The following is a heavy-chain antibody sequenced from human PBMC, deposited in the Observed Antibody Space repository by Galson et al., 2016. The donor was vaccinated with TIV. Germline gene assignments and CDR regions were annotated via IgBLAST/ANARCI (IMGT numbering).Heavy chain of an antibody. D-gene: IGHD2-15*01. CDR3: ARCWASTIGYYFDY. J-gene: IGHJ4*02. CDR2: IIPFFRIE. V-gene: IGHV1-69*05. CDR1: GGTLSNFA. Sequence: SVKVSCKASGGTLSNFAVSWVRQAPGQGLEWVGGIIPFFRIEDYAQRFQGRVTITTDESTNTDYMELTSLRSEETAMYYCARCWASTIGYYFDYWGQGTLVTVSS.